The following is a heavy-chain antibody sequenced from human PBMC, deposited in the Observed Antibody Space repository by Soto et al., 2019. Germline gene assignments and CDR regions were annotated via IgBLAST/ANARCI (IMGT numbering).Heavy chain of an antibody. CDR3: AKVIRADSTSSNFYYYSGLDV. Sequence: QVQLVESGGGVVQPGRSLRLSCAASGFTFRTYGMHWVRQARGKGLEWLAVISNTGINKYYADSVKGRFTISRDNSRDTLFLQMNSLRGEDTAIYYCAKVIRADSTSSNFYYYSGLDVWGQGTTVTVSS. D-gene: IGHD6-6*01. CDR2: ISNTGINK. CDR1: GFTFRTYG. V-gene: IGHV3-30*18. J-gene: IGHJ6*02.